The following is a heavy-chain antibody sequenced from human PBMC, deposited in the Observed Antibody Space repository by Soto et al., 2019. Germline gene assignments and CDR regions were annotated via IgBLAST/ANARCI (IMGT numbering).Heavy chain of an antibody. Sequence: GGSLRLSCAASGFTFSSYSMNWVRQAPGKGLEWVSSISSSSSYIYYADSVKGRFTISRDNAKNSLYLQMNSLRAADTAVYYCARSYSSGWYYFDYWGQGTLVTV. V-gene: IGHV3-21*01. CDR3: ARSYSSGWYYFDY. J-gene: IGHJ4*02. CDR2: ISSSSSYI. D-gene: IGHD6-19*01. CDR1: GFTFSSYS.